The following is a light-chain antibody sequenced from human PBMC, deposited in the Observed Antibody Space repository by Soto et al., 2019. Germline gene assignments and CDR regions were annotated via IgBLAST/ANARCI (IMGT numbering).Light chain of an antibody. J-gene: IGKJ1*01. CDR1: QGIGSW. Sequence: DIQMTQSPSSVSASVGDRVTITCRASQGIGSWLAWYQQKPGKAPNLLIYAASSLQSGVPSRFSGSGSGTDFTLTIGSLQPEDFATYYCQQGNSFPWTFGQGTKVEIK. CDR3: QQGNSFPWT. CDR2: AAS. V-gene: IGKV1-12*01.